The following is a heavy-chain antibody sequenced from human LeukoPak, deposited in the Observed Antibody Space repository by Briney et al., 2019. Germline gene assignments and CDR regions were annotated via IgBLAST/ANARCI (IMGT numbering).Heavy chain of an antibody. Sequence: PGGSLRLSCAASGFTFSSYAMSWVRQAPGKGLEWVGRIRNKANSYTTEYAASVKGRFTVSRDNSKNSLYLQMNSLKTEDTAVYYCVGGAVYYFDCWGQGTLVTVSS. CDR1: GFTFSSYA. J-gene: IGHJ4*02. CDR2: IRNKANSYTT. CDR3: VGGAVYYFDC. V-gene: IGHV3-72*01.